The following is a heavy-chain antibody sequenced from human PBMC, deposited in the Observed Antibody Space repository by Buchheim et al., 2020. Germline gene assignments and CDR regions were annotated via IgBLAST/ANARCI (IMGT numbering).Heavy chain of an antibody. V-gene: IGHV4-59*08. Sequence: QVQLQESGPGLVKPSETLSLTCTVSGGPISSYYWSWIRQPPGKGLEWIGYISYSGSTNYKPSLKSRVTISLDTSTKQFRLWLSSVTAADTAVYSCAGHDSGGLHFDLWGRSTL. D-gene: IGHD4-23*01. J-gene: IGHJ2*01. CDR1: GGPISSYY. CDR3: AGHDSGGLHFDL. CDR2: ISYSGST.